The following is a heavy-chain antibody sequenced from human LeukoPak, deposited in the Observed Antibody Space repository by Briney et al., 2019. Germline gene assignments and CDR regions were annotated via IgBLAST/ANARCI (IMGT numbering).Heavy chain of an antibody. V-gene: IGHV4-34*01. D-gene: IGHD6-19*01. Sequence: SETLSLTCAVYGGSFSGYYWGWIRQPPGKGLEWIGEINHSGSTNYNPSLKSRVTISVDTSKNQFSLRLSSVTAADTAVYYCARGSLWLGLYYFDYWGQGTLVTVSS. J-gene: IGHJ4*02. CDR1: GGSFSGYY. CDR3: ARGSLWLGLYYFDY. CDR2: INHSGST.